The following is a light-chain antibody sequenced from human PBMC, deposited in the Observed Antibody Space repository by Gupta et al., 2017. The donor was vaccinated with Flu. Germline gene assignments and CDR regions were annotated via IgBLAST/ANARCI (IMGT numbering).Light chain of an antibody. CDR3: QSVDASSRNPSVV. J-gene: IGLJ2*01. CDR2: KDT. Sequence: SYDLTQPPSVSVSPGQTATIACSGDALPKQYVYWYQQKPGQAPMLVMSKDTERPSGIPERFSGSNSGTTVTLTISGVQAEDEADYYCQSVDASSRNPSVVFGGGTKLTVL. V-gene: IGLV3-25*03. CDR1: ALPKQY.